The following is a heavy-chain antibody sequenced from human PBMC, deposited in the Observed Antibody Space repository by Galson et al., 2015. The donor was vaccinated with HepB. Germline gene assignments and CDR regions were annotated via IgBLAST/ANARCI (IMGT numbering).Heavy chain of an antibody. Sequence: SLRLSCAASGFSFSSCDMHWVRQAPGKGLEWVAVIWYDGSKKYYADSVKGRFTISRDNFKNTLYLQMNSLRGEDTAVYYCASVGSGSYFDYWGQGTLVTVSS. V-gene: IGHV3-33*01. CDR3: ASVGSGSYFDY. CDR2: IWYDGSKK. CDR1: GFSFSSCD. J-gene: IGHJ4*02. D-gene: IGHD1-26*01.